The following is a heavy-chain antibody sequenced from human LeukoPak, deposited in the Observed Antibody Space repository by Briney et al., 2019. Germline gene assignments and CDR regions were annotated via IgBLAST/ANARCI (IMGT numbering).Heavy chain of an antibody. CDR3: ARASGPQGWYYYYMDV. J-gene: IGHJ6*03. V-gene: IGHV1-69*13. CDR1: GGTFTSYA. Sequence: ASVKVSCKASGGTFTSYAISWVRQAPGQGLEWMGGIIPIFGTANYAQKFQGRVTITADESTSTAYMELSSLRSEDTAVYYCARASGPQGWYYYYMDVWGKGTTVTISS. D-gene: IGHD6-19*01. CDR2: IIPIFGTA.